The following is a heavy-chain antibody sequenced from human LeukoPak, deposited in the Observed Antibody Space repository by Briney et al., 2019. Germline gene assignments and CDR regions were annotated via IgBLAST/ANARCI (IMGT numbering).Heavy chain of an antibody. Sequence: PAASVKVSCKASGGTFSSYAISWVRQAPGQGLEWMGRIIPILGIANYAQKFQGRVTITADKSTSTAYMELSSLRSEDTAVYYCASSTIFGVAKAYFDYWGQGTLVTVSS. CDR2: IIPILGIA. D-gene: IGHD3-3*01. CDR3: ASSTIFGVAKAYFDY. V-gene: IGHV1-69*04. J-gene: IGHJ4*02. CDR1: GGTFSSYA.